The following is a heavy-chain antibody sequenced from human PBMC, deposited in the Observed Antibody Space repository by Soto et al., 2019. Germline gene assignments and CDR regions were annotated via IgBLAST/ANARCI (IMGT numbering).Heavy chain of an antibody. J-gene: IGHJ6*02. CDR1: GFTFSSYA. CDR3: AKEKAYSSGWDGMDV. V-gene: IGHV3-23*01. Sequence: EVQLLESGGGLVQPGGALRLSCAASGFTFSSYAMSWVRQAPGKGLEWVSAISGSGISTYYADSVKGRFTISRDNSKNTLYLQMNSLRAEDTAVYYCAKEKAYSSGWDGMDVWGQGTTVTVSS. CDR2: ISGSGIST. D-gene: IGHD6-19*01.